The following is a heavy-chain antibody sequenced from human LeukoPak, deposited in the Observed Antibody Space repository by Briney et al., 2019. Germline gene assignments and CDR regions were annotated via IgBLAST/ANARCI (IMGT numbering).Heavy chain of an antibody. CDR1: GFTFSSYD. J-gene: IGHJ3*02. V-gene: IGHV3-13*01. CDR3: ARGVPAYCGGDCYSDAFDI. CDR2: IGTAGDT. Sequence: GGSLRLSCAASGFTFSSYDMHWVRQATGKGLEWVSAIGTAGDTYYPGSVKGRFTISRENAKNSLYLQMNSLRAGDTAVYYCARGVPAYCGGDCYSDAFDIWGQGTMVTASS. D-gene: IGHD2-21*02.